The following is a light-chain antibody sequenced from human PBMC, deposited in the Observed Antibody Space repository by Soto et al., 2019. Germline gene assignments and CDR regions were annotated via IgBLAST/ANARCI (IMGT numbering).Light chain of an antibody. CDR3: QQRSNWPPIT. V-gene: IGKV3-15*01. J-gene: IGKJ5*01. CDR2: GAS. Sequence: IVMTQSPATLSVSPGERATLSCRASESVSSNLAWYQQKPGQAPRLLFYGASARATDIPARFSASGSGTEFSLTISSLQSEDFAVYYCQQRSNWPPITFGQGTRLEIK. CDR1: ESVSSN.